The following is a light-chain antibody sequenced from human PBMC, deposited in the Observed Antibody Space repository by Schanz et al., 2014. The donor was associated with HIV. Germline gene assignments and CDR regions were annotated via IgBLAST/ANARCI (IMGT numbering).Light chain of an antibody. CDR3: AVWDNALSSVM. CDR1: SSNIGDNY. J-gene: IGLJ3*02. Sequence: QSVLTQPPSVSAAPGQKVAISCSGGSSNIGDNYVSWYRHLPGTAPKLLIFDNYQRPSEIPDRFSGSKSGASATLGITGLQTGDEAHYYCAVWDNALSSVMFGGGTKFTVL. V-gene: IGLV1-51*01. CDR2: DNY.